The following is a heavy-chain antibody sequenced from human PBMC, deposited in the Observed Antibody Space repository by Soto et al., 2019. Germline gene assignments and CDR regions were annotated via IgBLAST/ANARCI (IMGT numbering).Heavy chain of an antibody. CDR3: TTDRFYSPVDS. D-gene: IGHD4-4*01. J-gene: IGHJ4*02. CDR1: GFTFSNAW. CDR2: IKSKTAGGTT. V-gene: IGHV3-15*01. Sequence: EVQLVESGGGLVKPGGSLRLSCSASGFTFSNAWMSWVRQAPGKGLEWVGRIKSKTAGGTTDYAAPVKGRFVISRDDSKHPLYLQMNSLKTEETALYYCTTDRFYSPVDSWGQGTLFTVSS.